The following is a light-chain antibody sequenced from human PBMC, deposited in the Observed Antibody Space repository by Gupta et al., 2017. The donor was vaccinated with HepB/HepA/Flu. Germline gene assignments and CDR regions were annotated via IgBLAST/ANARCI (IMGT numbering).Light chain of an antibody. CDR3: ATWDDSPWSGV. CDR1: SSNIGSNT. V-gene: IGLV1-44*01. Sequence: QSVLTPPPSASGTPGQRVTISCSGSSSNIGSNTVNWYRQLPGTAPKLLIYNNNQRPSGVPDRFSGSKSGTSASLAISGLQSEDEADYYCATWDDSPWSGVFGGGTKLTVL. CDR2: NNN. J-gene: IGLJ2*01.